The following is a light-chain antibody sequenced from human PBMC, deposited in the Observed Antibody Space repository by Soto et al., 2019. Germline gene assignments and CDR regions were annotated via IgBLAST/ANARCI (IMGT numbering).Light chain of an antibody. CDR2: QVT. Sequence: QSALTQPASVSGSPGQSITISCTGTNTDIGGYNYVSWYQQHPGKAPKLMIFQVTNRPSGVSTRFSGSKSGNTASLTISGLQAEDEADYYCSSYTSSSTWVFGGGTKLTVL. V-gene: IGLV2-14*01. CDR3: SSYTSSSTWV. J-gene: IGLJ3*02. CDR1: NTDIGGYNY.